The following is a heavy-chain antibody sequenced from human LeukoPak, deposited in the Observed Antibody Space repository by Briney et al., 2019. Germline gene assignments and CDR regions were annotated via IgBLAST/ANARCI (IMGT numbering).Heavy chain of an antibody. CDR1: GGSFSGYY. V-gene: IGHV4-34*01. Sequence: SETLSLTCAVYGGSFSGYYWSWIRQPPGKGLEWIGEINHSGSTNYNPSLKSRVTISVDTSKNQVSLKLSSVTAADTAVYYCARDLQDTSPFYYYGMDVWGQGTTVTVSS. CDR3: ARDLQDTSPFYYYGMDV. CDR2: INHSGST. J-gene: IGHJ6*02.